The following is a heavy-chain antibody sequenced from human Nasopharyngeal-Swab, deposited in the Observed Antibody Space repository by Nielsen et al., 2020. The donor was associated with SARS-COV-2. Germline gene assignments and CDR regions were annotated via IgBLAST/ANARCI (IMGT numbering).Heavy chain of an antibody. CDR3: AKELHSTHAFDF. V-gene: IGHV4-4*01. CDR1: GGSITSSNY. CDR2: IYHTGDT. J-gene: IGHJ3*01. Sequence: GSLRLSCVVSGGSITSSNYWSWARQSPGKGLEWIAEIYHTGDTYLNPSLSSRVTISVDKSNNQFSLKLSSVTAADTAVYFCAKELHSTHAFDFWGQGTMVTVSS.